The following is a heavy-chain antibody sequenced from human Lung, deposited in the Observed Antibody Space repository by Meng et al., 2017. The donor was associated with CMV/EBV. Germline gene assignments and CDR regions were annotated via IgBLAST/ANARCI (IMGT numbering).Heavy chain of an antibody. Sequence: SXKISCAASGFTFDDYAMHWVRQAPGKGLEWVSGISWNSGSIGYADSVKGRFTISRDNAKNSLYLQMNSLRAEDTAVYYCAKDHLITIYWGGMDVWGQGTTVTVSS. J-gene: IGHJ6*02. D-gene: IGHD3-3*01. V-gene: IGHV3-9*01. CDR1: GFTFDDYA. CDR2: ISWNSGSI. CDR3: AKDHLITIYWGGMDV.